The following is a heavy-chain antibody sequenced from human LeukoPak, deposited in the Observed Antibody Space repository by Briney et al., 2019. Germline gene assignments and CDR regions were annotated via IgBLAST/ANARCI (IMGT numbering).Heavy chain of an antibody. CDR3: ASGLHDRKRYFDL. D-gene: IGHD3-22*01. CDR2: INHSGST. J-gene: IGHJ2*01. V-gene: IGHV4-34*01. Sequence: PSETLSLTCAVYGGSFSGYYWSWIRQPPGKGLEWIGEINHSGSTNYNPSLKSRVTISVDTSKNQFSLKLSSVTAADTAVYYCASGLHDRKRYFDLWGRGTLVTVSS. CDR1: GGSFSGYY.